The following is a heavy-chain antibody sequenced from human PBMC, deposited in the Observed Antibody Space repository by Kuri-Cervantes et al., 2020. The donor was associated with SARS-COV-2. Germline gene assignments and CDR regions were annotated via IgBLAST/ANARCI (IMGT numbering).Heavy chain of an antibody. V-gene: IGHV4-34*01. CDR2: INHSGST. D-gene: IGHD1-1*01. J-gene: IGHJ4*02. CDR1: GGSFSGYY. CDR3: ARENWNYFDY. Sequence: SETLSLTCAVYGGSFSGYYWSWVRQPPGKGLEWIGEINHSGSTNYNPSLKSRVTISGDTSKNQFSLKLSSVTAADTAVYYCARENWNYFDYWGQGTLVTVSS.